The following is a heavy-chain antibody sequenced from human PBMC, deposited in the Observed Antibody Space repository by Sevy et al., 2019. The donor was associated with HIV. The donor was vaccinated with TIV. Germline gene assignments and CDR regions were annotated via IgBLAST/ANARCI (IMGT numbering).Heavy chain of an antibody. Sequence: GGSLRLSCAASGFTFSNSDMNWVHQAPGKGLEWVSGVSWNGSRTHYADSVKGQFIISRDNSRNTLYLQTNSLRAEDMAVYCSGGSCYRYPPYYYYGMDVWGQGTTVTVSS. CDR2: VSWNGSRT. J-gene: IGHJ6*02. CDR1: GFTFSNSD. CDR3: GGSCYRYPPYYYYGMDV. V-gene: IGHV3-35*02. D-gene: IGHD2-15*01.